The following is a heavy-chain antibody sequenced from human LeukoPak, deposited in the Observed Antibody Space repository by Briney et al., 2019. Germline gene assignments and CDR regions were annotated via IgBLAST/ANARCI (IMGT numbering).Heavy chain of an antibody. CDR1: GFTFSSYA. D-gene: IGHD3-22*01. CDR3: SHYDSSGYYYDDAFDI. CDR2: ISGSGGST. J-gene: IGHJ3*02. Sequence: PGGSLRLSCAASGFTFSSYAMSWVRQAPGKGLEWVSAISGSGGSTYYADSVKGRFTISRDNSKNTLYLQMNSLRAEDTAVYYCSHYDSSGYYYDDAFDIWGQGTMVTVSS. V-gene: IGHV3-23*01.